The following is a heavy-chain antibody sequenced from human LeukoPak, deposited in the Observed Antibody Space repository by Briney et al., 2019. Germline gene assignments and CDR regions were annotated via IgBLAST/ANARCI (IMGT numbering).Heavy chain of an antibody. CDR2: IRYDGSNK. CDR3: AKGGASVTRYVDY. CDR1: GFTFSSYG. Sequence: GGSLRLSCAASGFTFSSYGMHWVRQAPGKGLEWVAFIRYDGSNKYYADSVKGRFTISRDNSQNTLYLQMNSLRPEDTAVYYCAKGGASVTRYVDYWGQGTLVTVSS. D-gene: IGHD4-17*01. V-gene: IGHV3-30*02. J-gene: IGHJ4*02.